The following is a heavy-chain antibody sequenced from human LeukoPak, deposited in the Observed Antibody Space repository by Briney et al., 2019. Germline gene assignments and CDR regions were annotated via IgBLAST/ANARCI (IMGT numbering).Heavy chain of an antibody. CDR1: GYSISSGYY. Sequence: SETLSLTCTVSGYSISSGYYWAWIRQPPGKGLEWIGSIYHSGSTYYNPSLKSRVTISVDTSKNQISLKLRSVTAADTAVYYCARSQARLSWFDPWGQGILVTVSS. CDR2: IYHSGST. V-gene: IGHV4-38-2*02. D-gene: IGHD6-19*01. J-gene: IGHJ5*02. CDR3: ARSQARLSWFDP.